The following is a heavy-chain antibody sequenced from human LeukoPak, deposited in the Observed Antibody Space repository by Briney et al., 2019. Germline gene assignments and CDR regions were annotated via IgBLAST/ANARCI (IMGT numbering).Heavy chain of an antibody. CDR2: ISGSGGST. J-gene: IGHJ1*01. CDR3: AKLAREDYYDSSGHITPEYFQH. CDR1: GFTFSSYA. D-gene: IGHD3-22*01. V-gene: IGHV3-23*01. Sequence: PGGSLRLSCAASGFTFSSYAMSWVRQAPGKGLEWVSAISGSGGSTYYADSVKGRFTISRDNSKNALYLQMNSLRAEDTAVYYCAKLAREDYYDSSGHITPEYFQHWGQGTLVTVSS.